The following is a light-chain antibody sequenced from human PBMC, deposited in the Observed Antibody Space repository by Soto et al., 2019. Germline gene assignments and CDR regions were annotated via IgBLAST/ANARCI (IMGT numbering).Light chain of an antibody. CDR3: QQYGSSSYT. V-gene: IGKV3-20*01. CDR1: QSGSSSY. CDR2: GAS. J-gene: IGKJ2*01. Sequence: EMVLTQSPGTLSLSPGERATLSCRASQSGSSSYLAWYQQKPGQAPRLLIYGASSRATGIPDRFSGSGSGTDFTLTISRLEPEDFAVYYCQQYGSSSYTFGQGTKLEIK.